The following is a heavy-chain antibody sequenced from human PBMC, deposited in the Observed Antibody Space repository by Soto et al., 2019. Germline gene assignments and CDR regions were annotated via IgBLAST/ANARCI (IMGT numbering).Heavy chain of an antibody. D-gene: IGHD6-25*01. CDR2: IYHIGNT. Sequence: SETLSLTCSVSGYSVRSGFYWGWIRQPPGKGLQWIGNIYHIGNTYYNPSLKSRVTISVDTSKKQFSLRLTSVSAADTAVYFCARKRAGGPVDYWDQRPLVTGSS. CDR3: ARKRAGGPVDY. CDR1: GYSVRSGFY. J-gene: IGHJ4*02. V-gene: IGHV4-38-2*01.